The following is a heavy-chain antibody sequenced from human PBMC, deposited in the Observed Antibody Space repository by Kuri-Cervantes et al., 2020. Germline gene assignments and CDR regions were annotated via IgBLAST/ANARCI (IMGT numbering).Heavy chain of an antibody. Sequence: GESLKISCAASGFTFSSYSMNWVRQAPGKGLEWVSYISGSSSTIYYADSVKGRFTISRDNAKNTLYLQMNSLRAEDTAVYYCARGGFLDILTGLRGTDAFDIWGQGTMVTVSS. J-gene: IGHJ3*02. CDR2: ISGSSSTI. D-gene: IGHD3-9*01. CDR1: GFTFSSYS. V-gene: IGHV3-48*01. CDR3: ARGGFLDILTGLRGTDAFDI.